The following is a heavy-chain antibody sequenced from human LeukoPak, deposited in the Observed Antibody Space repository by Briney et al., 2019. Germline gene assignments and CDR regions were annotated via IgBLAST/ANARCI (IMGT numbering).Heavy chain of an antibody. V-gene: IGHV4-4*07. CDR1: GGSISSYY. CDR3: ARDLGGGNVPGHWFDP. J-gene: IGHJ5*02. D-gene: IGHD4-23*01. Sequence: SETLSLTCTVSGGSISSYYWSWIRQPAGKGLEWIGRIYTSGSTNYNPSLKSRVTMSVDTSKNQFSLKLSSVTAADTAVYYCARDLGGGNVPGHWFDPWGQGTLVTVSS. CDR2: IYTSGST.